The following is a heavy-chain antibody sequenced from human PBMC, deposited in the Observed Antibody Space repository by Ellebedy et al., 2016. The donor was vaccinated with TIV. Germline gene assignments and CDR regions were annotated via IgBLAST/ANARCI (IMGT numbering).Heavy chain of an antibody. CDR2: IYHSGST. J-gene: IGHJ2*01. D-gene: IGHD2-2*01. V-gene: IGHV4-30-2*01. CDR1: GGSISSGGYS. Sequence: SETLSLXXAVSGGSISSGGYSWSWIRQPPGKGLEWIGYIYHSGSTFYNPSLRSRVTISVDRSKNQFSLKLSSVTAADTAMYYCARYRSSTSCNTHWYLDLWGRGTLVTVSS. CDR3: ARYRSSTSCNTHWYLDL.